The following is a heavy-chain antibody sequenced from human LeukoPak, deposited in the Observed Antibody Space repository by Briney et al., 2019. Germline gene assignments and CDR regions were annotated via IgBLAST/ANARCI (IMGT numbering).Heavy chain of an antibody. CDR2: TIPIFGTA. J-gene: IGHJ6*02. Sequence: VASVKVSCKASGGTFSSYAISWVRQAPGQGLEWMGGTIPIFGTANYAQKFQGRVTITADESTSTAYMELSSLRSEDTAVYYCARFLLYYGMDVWGQGTTVTVSS. CDR1: GGTFSSYA. V-gene: IGHV1-69*13. D-gene: IGHD1-26*01. CDR3: ARFLLYYGMDV.